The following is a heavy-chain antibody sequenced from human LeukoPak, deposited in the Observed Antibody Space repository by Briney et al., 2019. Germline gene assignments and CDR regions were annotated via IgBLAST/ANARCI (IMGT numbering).Heavy chain of an antibody. CDR3: ARGLGSGGS. V-gene: IGHV4-59*01. CDR1: GGSIGSYY. D-gene: IGHD2-15*01. CDR2: IYYSGST. J-gene: IGHJ4*02. Sequence: SETLSLTCTVSGGSIGSYYWSWIRQPPGKGLEWIGYIYYSGSTNYNPSLKSRVTISVDTSKNQFSLKLSSVTAADTAVYYCARGLGSGGSWGQGTLVTVSS.